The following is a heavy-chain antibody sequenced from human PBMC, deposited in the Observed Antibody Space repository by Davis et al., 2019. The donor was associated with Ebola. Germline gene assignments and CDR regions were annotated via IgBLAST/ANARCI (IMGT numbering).Heavy chain of an antibody. V-gene: IGHV3-72*01. Sequence: GESLKISCAASGFTFSDHYMDSVRQAPGKGLEWVGRTRNKANSYTTEYAASVKGRFTISRDDSKNSLYLLMNSLKTEDTAVYYCVAPKLVLTKKDYYFYGMDVWGQGTTVTVSS. J-gene: IGHJ6*02. D-gene: IGHD6-13*01. CDR2: TRNKANSYTT. CDR3: VAPKLVLTKKDYYFYGMDV. CDR1: GFTFSDHY.